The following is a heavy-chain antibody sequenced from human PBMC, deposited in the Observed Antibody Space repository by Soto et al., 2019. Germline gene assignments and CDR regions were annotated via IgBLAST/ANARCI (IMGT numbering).Heavy chain of an antibody. CDR1: GGSISSYY. CDR2: IYHSGST. V-gene: IGHV4-59*08. D-gene: IGHD4-17*01. Sequence: PSETLSLTCTVSGGSISSYYWSWIRQPPGKGLEWIGAIYHSGSTNSNPSLKSRVTTSVDTSKNQFSLKLSSVTAADTAIYYCARHYGAFDPWGQGTLVTVSS. CDR3: ARHYGAFDP. J-gene: IGHJ5*02.